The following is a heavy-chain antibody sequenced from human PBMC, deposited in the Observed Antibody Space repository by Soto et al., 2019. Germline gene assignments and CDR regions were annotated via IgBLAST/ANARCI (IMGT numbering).Heavy chain of an antibody. J-gene: IGHJ5*02. V-gene: IGHV3-23*01. D-gene: IGHD6-19*01. CDR1: GFAFNNYA. CDR2: ITGSGGNT. CDR3: AKWGDIGVAGRDL. Sequence: EVQLLESGGGLVQPGGSLRLSCSASGFAFNNYAMSWVRQAPGKGLEWVSAITGSGGNTYYADSVKGRFTISRDNSKDTLYLQMSSLRAEDTALYYCAKWGDIGVAGRDLWGQGTLVSVSS.